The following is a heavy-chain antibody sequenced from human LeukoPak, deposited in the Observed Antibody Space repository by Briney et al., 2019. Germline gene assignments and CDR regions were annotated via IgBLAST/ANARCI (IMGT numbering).Heavy chain of an antibody. D-gene: IGHD6-19*01. V-gene: IGHV1-2*02. J-gene: IGHJ6*03. Sequence: ASVKVSCKASGYTFTGYYMHWVRQAPGQGLEWMGWINPNSGGTNYAQKFQGRVTITADKSTSTAYMELSSLRSEDTAVYYCARGIAVAGAEDYYYYYMDVWGKGTTVTVSS. CDR1: GYTFTGYY. CDR2: INPNSGGT. CDR3: ARGIAVAGAEDYYYYYMDV.